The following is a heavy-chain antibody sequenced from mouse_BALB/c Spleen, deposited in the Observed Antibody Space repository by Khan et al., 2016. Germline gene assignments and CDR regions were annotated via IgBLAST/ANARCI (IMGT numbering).Heavy chain of an antibody. CDR3: RSVYFDY. V-gene: IGHV6-6*01. CDR2: IRSKANNHAT. J-gene: IGHJ2*01. Sequence: EVQLQESGGGLVQPGGSMKFSCAASGFTFSDAWMDWVRQSPEKGLDWVAEIRSKANNHATYYAESVNGRFPISRDDSKSSVYLQMNSLRAEDTGMEYCRSVYFDYWGQGTTLTVSS. CDR1: GFTFSDAW.